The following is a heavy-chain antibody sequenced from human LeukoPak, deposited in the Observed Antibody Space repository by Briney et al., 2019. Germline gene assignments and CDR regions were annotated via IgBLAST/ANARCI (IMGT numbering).Heavy chain of an antibody. Sequence: SETLSLTCTVSGGSISSYYWSWIRQPAGKGLEWIGRIYTSGSTNYNPSLKSRVTISLDTSKSQFSLKLTSVTATDSAVYYCARGHLGLQDWAQGTLVTVSS. J-gene: IGHJ4*02. CDR3: ARGHLGLQD. V-gene: IGHV4-4*07. CDR2: IYTSGST. CDR1: GGSISSYY.